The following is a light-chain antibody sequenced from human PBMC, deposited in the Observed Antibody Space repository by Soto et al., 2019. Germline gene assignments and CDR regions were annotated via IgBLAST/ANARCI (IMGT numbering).Light chain of an antibody. CDR3: SAYTSSRTVL. CDR2: EVT. J-gene: IGLJ2*01. CDR1: SSDVGGYNY. V-gene: IGLV2-14*01. Sequence: QSALTQPASVSGSLGQSITISCTGTSSDVGGYNYVSWYQQHPGKDPKVVIFEVTKRPSGVSSRFSGSKSGNTASLTVSGLQAEDEGDYYCSAYTSSRTVLFGGGTKLTVL.